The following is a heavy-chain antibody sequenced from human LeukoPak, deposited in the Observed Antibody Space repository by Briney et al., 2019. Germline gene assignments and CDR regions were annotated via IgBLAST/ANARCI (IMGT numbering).Heavy chain of an antibody. CDR1: GFTFSSYS. Sequence: GGSLRLSXAASGFTFSSYSMNWVRQAPGKGLEWVSYISSSSSTIYYADSVKGRFTISRDNAKNSLHLQMNSLRAEDTAVYYCAFWAEDAFDIWGQGTMVTVSS. D-gene: IGHD3-16*01. V-gene: IGHV3-48*01. CDR2: ISSSSSTI. J-gene: IGHJ3*02. CDR3: AFWAEDAFDI.